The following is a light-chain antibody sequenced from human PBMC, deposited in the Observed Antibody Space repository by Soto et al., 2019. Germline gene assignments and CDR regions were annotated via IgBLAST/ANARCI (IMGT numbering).Light chain of an antibody. CDR3: QQYKSYSLT. J-gene: IGKJ4*01. CDR1: QNIGTR. CDR2: KAS. V-gene: IGKV1-5*03. Sequence: DSVNITFRASQNIGTRLAWYQHKPGKAPKPLIYKASSLESGVPSRFSGSGSGTEFTLTISSLQPDDFATYYCQQYKSYSLTFGGGTKVDI.